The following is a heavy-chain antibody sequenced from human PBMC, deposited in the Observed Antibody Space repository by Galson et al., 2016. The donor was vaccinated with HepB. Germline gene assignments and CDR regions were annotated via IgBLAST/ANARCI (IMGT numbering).Heavy chain of an antibody. Sequence: SLRLSCAVSGFTLTASAMNWVRQAPGKGLEWIAYIGATNGAIFYADSVKGRFTISKDNAKDSLFLKMNNRGDDDPAVYYCAREPGASGYLIDYWGQGTLVT. CDR1: GFTLTASA. CDR3: AREPGASGYLIDY. V-gene: IGHV3-48*02. D-gene: IGHD5-12*01. CDR2: IGATNGAI. J-gene: IGHJ4*02.